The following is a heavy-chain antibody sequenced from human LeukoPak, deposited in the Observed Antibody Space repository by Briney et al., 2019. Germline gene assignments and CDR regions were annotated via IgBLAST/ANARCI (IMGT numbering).Heavy chain of an antibody. D-gene: IGHD6-19*01. Sequence: GGSLRLSCAASGFPFSSFAMGWVRQAPGKGLEWVSSIFGSGGPTYYADSVKGRFTISRDNSKNTLYLQLNSLRAEDTALYYCVKGDSSGWYWGQGALVAVSS. J-gene: IGHJ4*02. V-gene: IGHV3-23*01. CDR2: IFGSGGPT. CDR3: VKGDSSGWY. CDR1: GFPFSSFA.